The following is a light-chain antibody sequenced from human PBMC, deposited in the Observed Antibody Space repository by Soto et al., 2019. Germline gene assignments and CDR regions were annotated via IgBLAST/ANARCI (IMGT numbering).Light chain of an antibody. CDR1: QSVSRSY. CDR2: GAS. J-gene: IGKJ2*01. V-gene: IGKV3-20*01. Sequence: EIVLTQSPGTLSLSPGERATLSCRASQSVSRSYLAWYQQKPGQAPRLLIYGASSRATGIPDRFSGSGSGTDFTLNISRLEPEDFAVYYCQQYGSSPYTFGQGTKREIK. CDR3: QQYGSSPYT.